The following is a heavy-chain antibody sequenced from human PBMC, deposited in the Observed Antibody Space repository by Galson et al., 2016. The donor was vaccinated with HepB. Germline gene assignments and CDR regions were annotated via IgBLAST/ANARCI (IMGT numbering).Heavy chain of an antibody. Sequence: SLRLSCAASGFTFISYNMNWVRQAPGKGLEWISYISSSGGTIYYADSVKGRFTISRDNAKNSLYLQMSSLRAEDSAVYYCARDIGDCSSGTCYSDYLDYWGQGTLVAVSS. CDR1: GFTFISYN. CDR2: ISSSGGTI. V-gene: IGHV3-48*01. CDR3: ARDIGDCSSGTCYSDYLDY. D-gene: IGHD2-15*01. J-gene: IGHJ4*02.